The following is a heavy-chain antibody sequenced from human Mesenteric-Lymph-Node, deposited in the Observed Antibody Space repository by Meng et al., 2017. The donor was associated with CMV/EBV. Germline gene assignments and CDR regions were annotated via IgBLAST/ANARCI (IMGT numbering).Heavy chain of an antibody. Sequence: SETLSLTCAVYGGSFSGYYWSWIRQPPGKGLEWIGEINHSGSTNYNPSLKSRVTISVDTSKNQFSLKLSSVTAADTAVYYCGRVLGIAAAGRYDFDYWGQGTLVTVSS. CDR2: INHSGST. J-gene: IGHJ4*02. V-gene: IGHV4-34*01. CDR1: GGSFSGYY. D-gene: IGHD6-13*01. CDR3: GRVLGIAAAGRYDFDY.